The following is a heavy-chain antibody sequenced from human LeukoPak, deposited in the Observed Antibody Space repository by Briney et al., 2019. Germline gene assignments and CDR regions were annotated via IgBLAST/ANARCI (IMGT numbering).Heavy chain of an antibody. D-gene: IGHD3-16*01. Sequence: SETLSLTCAVYGGSFSGYYWSWIRQPPGKGLEWIGEINHSGSTNYNPSLKSRVTISVDTSKNQFSLKLSSVTAADTAVYYCARSFGDYWYWGQGTLVTVSS. CDR2: INHSGST. CDR1: GGSFSGYY. J-gene: IGHJ4*02. CDR3: ARSFGDYWY. V-gene: IGHV4-34*01.